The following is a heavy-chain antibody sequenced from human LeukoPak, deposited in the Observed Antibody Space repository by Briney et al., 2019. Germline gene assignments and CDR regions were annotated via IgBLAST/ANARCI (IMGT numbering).Heavy chain of an antibody. V-gene: IGHV3-23*01. CDR3: ASDSSGWYNGFDY. CDR2: ISGSGGST. J-gene: IGHJ4*02. D-gene: IGHD6-19*01. CDR1: GFTFSSYA. Sequence: GGSLRLSCAASGFTFSSYAMSWVRQAPGKGLEWVSAISGSGGSTYYADSVKGRFTISRDNAKNSLYLQMNSLRAEDTAVYYCASDSSGWYNGFDYWGQGTLVTVSS.